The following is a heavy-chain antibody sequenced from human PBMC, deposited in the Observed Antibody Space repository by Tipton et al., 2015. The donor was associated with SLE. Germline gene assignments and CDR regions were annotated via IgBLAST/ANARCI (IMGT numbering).Heavy chain of an antibody. Sequence: LRLSCTVSGGSISSYYWSWIRQPPGKGLEWIGEINHSGSTNYNPSLKSRVTISVDTSKNQFSLKLSSVTAADTAVYYCARGRAYDFWKGPFDYWGQGTLVTVSS. CDR2: INHSGST. V-gene: IGHV4-34*01. CDR1: GGSISSYY. D-gene: IGHD3-3*01. CDR3: ARGRAYDFWKGPFDY. J-gene: IGHJ4*02.